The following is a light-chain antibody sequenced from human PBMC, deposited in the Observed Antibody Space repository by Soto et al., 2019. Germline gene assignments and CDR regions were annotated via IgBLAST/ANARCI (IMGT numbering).Light chain of an antibody. CDR1: QSLNTN. J-gene: IGKJ1*01. Sequence: EIVMTQSPATLSVSPGERVALSCRASQSLNTNLAWYQQKPGQAPRLLIYRASTRATGVPARFSGSGSGIEFTLTISSLQSEDFAVYYCHQYNSWPPWTFGPGTKVDIK. V-gene: IGKV3-15*01. CDR3: HQYNSWPPWT. CDR2: RAS.